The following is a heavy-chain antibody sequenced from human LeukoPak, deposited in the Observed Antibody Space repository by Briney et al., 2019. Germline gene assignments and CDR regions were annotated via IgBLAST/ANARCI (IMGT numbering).Heavy chain of an antibody. D-gene: IGHD5-24*01. CDR3: ARNRDGYNSFDY. CDR2: IYYSGSS. V-gene: IGHV4-31*03. CDR1: GGSINNGGYY. J-gene: IGHJ4*02. Sequence: SETLSLTYTVSGGSINNGGYYWSWIRQHPGKGLEWIGYIYYSGSSYYNPSLRSRVTISVDTSKNHFSLKLSSVTAADTAVYYCARNRDGYNSFDYWGQGTLVTVSS.